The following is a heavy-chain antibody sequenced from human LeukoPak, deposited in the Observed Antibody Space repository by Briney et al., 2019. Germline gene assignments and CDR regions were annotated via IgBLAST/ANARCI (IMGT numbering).Heavy chain of an antibody. Sequence: SEXXSLTCTVSGGSISRSTYYWGWVRQPPGKGREWIGRIYYSGSTFYNPSLKSRVTISIDTSKNQFSLKLSSVTAADTAVYYCARSSLYRSSWYFDYWGQGTLVTVSS. CDR3: ARSSLYRSSWYFDY. CDR2: IYYSGST. D-gene: IGHD6-13*01. J-gene: IGHJ4*02. CDR1: GGSISRSTYY. V-gene: IGHV4-39*07.